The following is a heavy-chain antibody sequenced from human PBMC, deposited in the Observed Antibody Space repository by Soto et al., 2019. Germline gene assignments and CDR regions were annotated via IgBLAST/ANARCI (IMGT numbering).Heavy chain of an antibody. CDR3: ARDTAPAGDYYYLMDV. CDR1: GGSISSGDYY. D-gene: IGHD5-18*01. V-gene: IGHV4-30-4*01. Sequence: PSETLSLTCTVSGGSISSGDYYWSWIRQPPGKGLEWIGYIYYSGSTNYNPSLKSRVDISVDASRNQFSLRLTSVTAADTAVYYCARDTAPAGDYYYLMDVWGKGTTVT. CDR2: IYYSGST. J-gene: IGHJ6*04.